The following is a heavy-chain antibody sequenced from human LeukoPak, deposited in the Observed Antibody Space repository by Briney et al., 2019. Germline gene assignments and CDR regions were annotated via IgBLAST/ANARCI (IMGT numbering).Heavy chain of an antibody. D-gene: IGHD3-10*01. Sequence: SETLSLTCAVYGGSFSGYYWSWIRQPPGKGLEWIGEINHSGSTNYNPSLKSRVTISVDTSKNQFSLKLSSVTAADTAVYYCARAVSDYGSGGYPFDYWGQGTLVTVSS. J-gene: IGHJ4*02. CDR1: GGSFSGYY. CDR2: INHSGST. CDR3: ARAVSDYGSGGYPFDY. V-gene: IGHV4-34*01.